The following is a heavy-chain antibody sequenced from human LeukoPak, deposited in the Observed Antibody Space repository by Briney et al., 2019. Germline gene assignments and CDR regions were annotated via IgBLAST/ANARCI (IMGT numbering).Heavy chain of an antibody. V-gene: IGHV3-48*03. CDR2: ISGSGIK. CDR3: AREDTGVAFDI. Sequence: TGGSLRLSCAASRFTFSSYEMNWARQAPGKGLEWVSYISGSGIKHYADSVKGRFTISRDNAKNSLYLQMNSLRVEDTAVYYCAREDTGVAFDIWGQGTTVTV. CDR1: RFTFSSYE. D-gene: IGHD2-8*01. J-gene: IGHJ3*02.